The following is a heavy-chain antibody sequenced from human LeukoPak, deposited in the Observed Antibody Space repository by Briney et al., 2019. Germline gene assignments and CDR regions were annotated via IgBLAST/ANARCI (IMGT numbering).Heavy chain of an antibody. CDR2: IYYSGST. J-gene: IGHJ3*02. Sequence: PSETLSLTCTVSGGSISSYYWSWIRQPPGKGLEWIGYIYYSGSTNYNPSLKSRVTISVDTSKNQFSLKLSSVTAADTAVYYCARERVTDYYDSSGYSDDAFDIWGQGTMVTVSS. CDR1: GGSISSYY. CDR3: ARERVTDYYDSSGYSDDAFDI. D-gene: IGHD3-22*01. V-gene: IGHV4-59*01.